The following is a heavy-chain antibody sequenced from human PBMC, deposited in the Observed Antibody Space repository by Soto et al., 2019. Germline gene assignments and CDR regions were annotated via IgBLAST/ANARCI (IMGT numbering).Heavy chain of an antibody. J-gene: IGHJ4*02. CDR2: IGGSTSTT. CDR3: VKESLGGTTLDY. D-gene: IGHD1-7*01. V-gene: IGHV3-23*01. CDR1: GFTFSSYG. Sequence: PGGSLRLSCAVSGFTFSSYGMSWVRQAPGKGLEWVSVIGGSTSTTSYASHADSVKGRFTISRDNSKNTLYLQMDSLRADDSALYYCVKESLGGTTLDYWGQGTLVTVSS.